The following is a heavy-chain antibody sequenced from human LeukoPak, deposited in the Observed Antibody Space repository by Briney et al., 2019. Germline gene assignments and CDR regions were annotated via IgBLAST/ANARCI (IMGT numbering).Heavy chain of an antibody. J-gene: IGHJ4*02. CDR3: VRDRNWAFDY. D-gene: IGHD7-27*01. CDR2: VSVSGGST. CDR1: GFTFSNHA. V-gene: IGHV3-23*01. Sequence: PGGSLRLSCAASGFTFSNHAMSWVRQAPGKGLEWVSSVSVSGGSTFYADFVKGRFTISRDNSKNTLYLQMNSLRAEDTALYYCVRDRNWAFDYWGQGTLVTVSS.